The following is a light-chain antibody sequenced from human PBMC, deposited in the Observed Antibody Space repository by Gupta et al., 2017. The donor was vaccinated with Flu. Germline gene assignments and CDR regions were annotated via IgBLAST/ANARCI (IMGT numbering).Light chain of an antibody. J-gene: IGKJ1*01. Sequence: PSSLSASVGDRVTISCRASQDIANFLAWYQQVPGKGPKLLIYGASTLQSGVSSRFSGSGSGTDFTLTISSLQPEDVATYFCQKDSTAPWTFGQGTKVEI. CDR2: GAS. CDR3: QKDSTAPWT. V-gene: IGKV1-27*01. CDR1: QDIANF.